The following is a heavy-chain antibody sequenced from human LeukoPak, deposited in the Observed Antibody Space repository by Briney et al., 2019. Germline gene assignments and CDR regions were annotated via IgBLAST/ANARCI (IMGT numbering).Heavy chain of an antibody. CDR3: ARGDSSGYYIFYSEYYFDY. CDR1: GGTFSSYA. CDR2: IIPNSGGT. V-gene: IGHV1-2*02. J-gene: IGHJ4*02. D-gene: IGHD3-22*01. Sequence: ASVKVSCKASGGTFSSYAISWVRQAPGQGLEWMGGIIPNSGGTNYAQKFQGRVTMTRDTSIGTAYMELSRLRSDDTAVYYCARGDSSGYYIFYSEYYFDYWGQGTLVTVSS.